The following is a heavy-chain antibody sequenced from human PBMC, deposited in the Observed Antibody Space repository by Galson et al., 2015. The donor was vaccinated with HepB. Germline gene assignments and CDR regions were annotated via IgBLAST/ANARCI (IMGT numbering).Heavy chain of an antibody. J-gene: IGHJ6*02. CDR2: ISSSSSYI. V-gene: IGHV3-21*01. CDR1: GFTFSSYS. Sequence: SLRLSCAASGFTFSSYSMNWVRQAPGKGLEWVSSISSSSSYIYYADSVKGRFTISRDDAKNSLYLQMNSLRAEDTAVYYCARDIVHYGMDVWGQGTTVTVSS. D-gene: IGHD1-26*01. CDR3: ARDIVHYGMDV.